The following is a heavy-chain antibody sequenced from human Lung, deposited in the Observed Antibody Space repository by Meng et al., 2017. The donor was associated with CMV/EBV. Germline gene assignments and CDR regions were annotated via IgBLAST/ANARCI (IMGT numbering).Heavy chain of an antibody. CDR2: ISGSGGST. V-gene: IGHV3-23*01. CDR1: GFTFSSYA. Sequence: EVQLLESGXGLVQPGGSLRLPCAASGFTFSSYAMSWVRQAPGKGLEWVSAISGSGGSTYYADSVKGRFTISRDNSKNTLYLQMNSLRAEDTAVYYCANVVVTAMRNPDYWGQGTQVTVSS. CDR3: ANVVVTAMRNPDY. D-gene: IGHD2-21*02. J-gene: IGHJ4*02.